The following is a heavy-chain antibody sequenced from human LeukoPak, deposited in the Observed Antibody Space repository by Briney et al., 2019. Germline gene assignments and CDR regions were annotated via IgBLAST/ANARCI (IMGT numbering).Heavy chain of an antibody. CDR2: ISSSSSYI. J-gene: IGHJ4*02. CDR1: GFTITTSY. Sequence: GGSLRLSCAASGFTITTSYMNWVRQAPGKGLEWVSSISSSSSYIYYADSVKGRFTISRDNAKNSLYLQMNSLRAEDTAVYYCAREVGRSCFDYWGQGTLVTVSS. V-gene: IGHV3-21*01. CDR3: AREVGRSCFDY. D-gene: IGHD6-13*01.